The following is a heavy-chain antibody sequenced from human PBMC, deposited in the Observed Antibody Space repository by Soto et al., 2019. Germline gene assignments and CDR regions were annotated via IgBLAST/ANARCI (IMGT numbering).Heavy chain of an antibody. CDR2: ISYDGDNK. Sequence: QVQLVESGGGVVQPGRSLGLSCAASGFTFSSYGIHWVRQSPGKGLEWVAVISYDGDNKYYADSVKGRFTISRDNSKNALYLQMNSLRVEDTAVYYCVKDDYYGRGGDYWGQGILVTVSS. V-gene: IGHV3-30*18. CDR1: GFTFSSYG. D-gene: IGHD3-10*01. CDR3: VKDDYYGRGGDY. J-gene: IGHJ4*02.